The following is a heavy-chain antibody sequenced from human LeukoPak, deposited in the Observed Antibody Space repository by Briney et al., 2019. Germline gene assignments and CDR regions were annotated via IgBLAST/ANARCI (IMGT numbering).Heavy chain of an antibody. CDR2: ISGSGGST. J-gene: IGHJ4*02. V-gene: IGHV3-23*01. CDR3: AKAPWGDYVPDFDY. CDR1: GLTFSSYA. Sequence: GGSLRLSCAASGLTFSSYAMSWVRQAPGKGLEWVSAISGSGGSTYYADSVKGRFTISRDNSKNTLYLQMNSLRAEDTAVYYCAKAPWGDYVPDFDYWGQGTLVTVSS. D-gene: IGHD4-17*01.